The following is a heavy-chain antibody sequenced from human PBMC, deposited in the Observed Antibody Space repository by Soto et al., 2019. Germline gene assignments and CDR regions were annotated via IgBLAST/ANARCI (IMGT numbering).Heavy chain of an antibody. CDR1: GFTFNGYG. Sequence: GGSLRLSCAASGFTFNGYGMHWVRQAPGKGLEWVAVIWYDGRIQYYVDSVKGRFTISRDNSNNTLYLQMNNLRGEDTAVYYCARGHEGEYQPRWFDPWGQGTLVTVSS. D-gene: IGHD2-2*01. J-gene: IGHJ5*02. CDR3: ARGHEGEYQPRWFDP. V-gene: IGHV3-33*01. CDR2: IWYDGRIQ.